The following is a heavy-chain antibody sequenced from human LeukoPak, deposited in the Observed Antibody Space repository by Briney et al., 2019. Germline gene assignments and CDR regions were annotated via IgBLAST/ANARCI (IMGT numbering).Heavy chain of an antibody. J-gene: IGHJ6*03. V-gene: IGHV3-30*02. Sequence: GGSLRLSCAASGFTFSSYGMHWVRQAPGKGLEWVAFIHYDGTNEYYADSVKGRFTISRDNFKNTLYLQMNSLRVEDTAVYYCAKDGVYYYGSGRTEGYYYYMDVWGKGTTVTISS. D-gene: IGHD3-10*01. CDR1: GFTFSSYG. CDR2: IHYDGTNE. CDR3: AKDGVYYYGSGRTEGYYYYMDV.